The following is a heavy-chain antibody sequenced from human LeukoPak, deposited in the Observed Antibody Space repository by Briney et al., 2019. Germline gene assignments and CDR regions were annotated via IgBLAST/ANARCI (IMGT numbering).Heavy chain of an antibody. CDR2: IYYSGST. V-gene: IGHV4-61*01. D-gene: IGHD1-26*01. J-gene: IGHJ4*02. CDR1: GGSVSSGSYY. CDR3: ARDQDWDLQSLRYFDY. Sequence: SETLSLTCTVSGGSVSSGSYYRSWIRQPPGKGLEWISYIYYSGSTNYNPSLESRVTISIDTSKNQFSLKLSSVTAADTAVYYCARDQDWDLQSLRYFDYWGQGTLVTVSS.